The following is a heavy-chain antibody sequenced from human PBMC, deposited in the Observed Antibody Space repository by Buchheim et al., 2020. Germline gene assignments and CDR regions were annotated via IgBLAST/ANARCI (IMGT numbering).Heavy chain of an antibody. J-gene: IGHJ4*02. Sequence: QVQLVQSGAEVKKPGASVKVSCKASGYTFTGYYMHWVRQAPGQGLEWMGWINPNDGAMTFAQRFQGRVTMTTDTSISTAYMQLGRLTSDDTAVYYCARDRGTAFYHFDSWGQGTL. CDR3: ARDRGTAFYHFDS. D-gene: IGHD3-10*01. CDR2: INPNDGAM. V-gene: IGHV1-2*02. CDR1: GYTFTGYY.